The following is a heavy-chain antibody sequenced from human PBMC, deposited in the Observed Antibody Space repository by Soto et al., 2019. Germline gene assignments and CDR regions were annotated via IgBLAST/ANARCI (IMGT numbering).Heavy chain of an antibody. CDR3: ARMDIVVVPAAFDY. CDR2: IYYSGST. V-gene: IGHV4-59*08. J-gene: IGHJ4*02. D-gene: IGHD2-2*03. Sequence: SETLSLTCTVSGGSISSYYWGWIRQPPGKGLEWIGYIYYSGSTNYNPSLKSRVTISVDTSKNQFSLKLSSVTAADTAVYYCARMDIVVVPAAFDYWGQGTLVTVSS. CDR1: GGSISSYY.